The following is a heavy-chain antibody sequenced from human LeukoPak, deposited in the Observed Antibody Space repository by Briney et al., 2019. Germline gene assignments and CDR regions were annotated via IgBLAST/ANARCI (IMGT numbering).Heavy chain of an antibody. CDR3: ARGQWLPVFDF. CDR1: GGSFSGYQ. V-gene: IGHV4-34*01. CDR2: ISHSGTT. D-gene: IGHD3-22*01. Sequence: SETLSLTCAVSGGSFSGYQWNWIRQSPGKGLEWMGEISHSGTTTYNPSLKSRVTISVDTSKNQFSLKLRSVTAADTAVYYCARGQWLPVFDFWGQGTLVTVSS. J-gene: IGHJ4*02.